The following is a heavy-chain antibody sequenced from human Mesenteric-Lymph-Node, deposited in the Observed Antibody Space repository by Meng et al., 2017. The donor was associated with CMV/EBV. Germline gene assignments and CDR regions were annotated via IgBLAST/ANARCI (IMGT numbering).Heavy chain of an antibody. J-gene: IGHJ4*02. CDR1: GGSISGYF. CDR3: ARGPGSGHYFDY. CDR2: IYYSGST. D-gene: IGHD1-14*01. Sequence: SEILSPTCTVPGGSISGYFWSWMRQLPGKGLEWTGYIYYSGSTDYNPSLKSRVTISADTSKNQFSLKLTSVTAADTAVYYCARGPGSGHYFDYWGQGTPVTVSS. V-gene: IGHV4-59*01.